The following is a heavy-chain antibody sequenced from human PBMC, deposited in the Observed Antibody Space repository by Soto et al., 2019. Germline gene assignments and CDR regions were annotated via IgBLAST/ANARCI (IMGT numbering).Heavy chain of an antibody. CDR1: GFAFSNYA. Sequence: EVQLLESGGDLVQPGGSLRLSCAASGFAFSNYAMSWVRQAPGKGLEWVSGVGGSGDRTYYADFVKGRFTVSRDNYRXTMYLQMNSLRVEDTAIYYCARAEDDYGDQDHFDFWGQGTLVTVSS. CDR2: VGGSGDRT. J-gene: IGHJ4*02. D-gene: IGHD4-17*01. V-gene: IGHV3-23*01. CDR3: ARAEDDYGDQDHFDF.